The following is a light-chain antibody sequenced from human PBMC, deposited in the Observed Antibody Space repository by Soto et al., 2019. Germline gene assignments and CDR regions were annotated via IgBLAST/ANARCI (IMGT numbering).Light chain of an antibody. CDR1: SSNIGANSD. V-gene: IGLV1-40*01. CDR2: GNT. J-gene: IGLJ3*02. Sequence: QSVLTQPPSVSGAPGQRVTISCTGSSSNIGANSDVHWYQQLPGTAPKLLIYGNTNRPSGVPDRFSGSQSGTSASLAISGLQSEDEADYYCAAWDDSLNVVVFGGGTQLTVL. CDR3: AAWDDSLNVVV.